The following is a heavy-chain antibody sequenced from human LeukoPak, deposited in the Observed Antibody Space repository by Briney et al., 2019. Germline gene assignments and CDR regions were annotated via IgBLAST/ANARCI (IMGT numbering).Heavy chain of an antibody. D-gene: IGHD3-10*01. V-gene: IGHV4-34*01. CDR2: INHSGST. CDR3: ASYYNTRWYYFDY. CDR1: GGSFSGYY. Sequence: NPSETLSLTCAVYGGSFSGYYWSWIRQPPGKGLEWIGEINHSGSTNYNPSLKSRVTISVDTSKNQFSLKLSSVTAADTAVYYCASYYNTRWYYFDYWGQGTLVTVSS. J-gene: IGHJ4*02.